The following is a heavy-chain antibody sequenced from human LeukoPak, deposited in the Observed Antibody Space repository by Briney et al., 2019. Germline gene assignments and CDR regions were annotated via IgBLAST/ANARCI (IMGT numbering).Heavy chain of an antibody. CDR2: MFYGGST. J-gene: IGHJ4*02. CDR3: ARQGGWGGSASLFEF. CDR1: GVSISTSNYY. V-gene: IGHV4-39*01. D-gene: IGHD3-16*01. Sequence: SETLSLTCTVSGVSISTSNYYWVWIRQSPGKGLEWIGSMFYGGSTYYNPPLKSRVTISADTSKNQFSLKMRSVSASDTAMFYCARQGGWGGSASLFEFWGQGTLVTVSS.